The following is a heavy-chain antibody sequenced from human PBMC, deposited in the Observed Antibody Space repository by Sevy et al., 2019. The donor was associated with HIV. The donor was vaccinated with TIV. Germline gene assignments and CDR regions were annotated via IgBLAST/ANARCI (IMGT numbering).Heavy chain of an antibody. Sequence: SETLSLTCAVYGGSFSGYYWSWIRQPPGKGLEWIGEINHSGSTNYNPSLKSRVTISVDTSKNQFSLKLSSVTAADTAVYYCARDLSGRSPRAGSNAEIDYWGQGTLVTVSS. D-gene: IGHD3-10*01. CDR1: GGSFSGYY. J-gene: IGHJ4*02. CDR2: INHSGST. V-gene: IGHV4-34*01. CDR3: ARDLSGRSPRAGSNAEIDY.